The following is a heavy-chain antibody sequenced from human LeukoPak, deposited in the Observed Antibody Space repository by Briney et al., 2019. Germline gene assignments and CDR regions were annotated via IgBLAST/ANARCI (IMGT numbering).Heavy chain of an antibody. J-gene: IGHJ6*03. CDR1: GGSISSSSYY. Sequence: SETLSLTCTVSGGSISSSSYYWGWIRQPPGKGLEWIGSIYYSGSTYYNPSLKSRVTISVDTSKNQFSLKLSSVTAAGTAVYYCARERRADYYYYMDVWGKGTTVTVSS. CDR2: IYYSGST. CDR3: ARERRADYYYYMDV. V-gene: IGHV4-39*07. D-gene: IGHD6-25*01.